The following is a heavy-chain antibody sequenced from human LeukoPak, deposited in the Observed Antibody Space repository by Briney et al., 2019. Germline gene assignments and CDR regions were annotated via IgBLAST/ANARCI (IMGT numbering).Heavy chain of an antibody. D-gene: IGHD2-15*01. CDR2: IYYSGST. CDR3: ARDRFRYCSGGSCYREHYGMDV. Sequence: NPSQTLSLTCTVSGGSISSGDYYWSWIRQPPGKGLEWIGYIYYSGSTYYNPSLKSRVTISVDTSKNQFSLKLSSVTAADTAVYYCARDRFRYCSGGSCYREHYGMDVWGQGTTVTVSS. CDR1: GGSISSGDYY. J-gene: IGHJ6*02. V-gene: IGHV4-30-4*01.